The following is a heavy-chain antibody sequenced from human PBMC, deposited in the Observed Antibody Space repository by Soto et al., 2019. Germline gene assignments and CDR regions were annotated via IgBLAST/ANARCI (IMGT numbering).Heavy chain of an antibody. CDR2: MNPGSGAT. CDR1: GYTFNTYD. V-gene: IGHV1-8*01. J-gene: IGHJ4*02. D-gene: IGHD5-12*01. CDR3: ARGRMPSMRLEN. Sequence: QVQLVQSGAEVKKPGASVKVSCKSSGYTFNTYDINWVRQAPRQGLEWMGWMNPGSGATGYAQRFQGRVTMTRNISVRTAFLELSSLRSEDTAVYYCARGRMPSMRLENWGQGTLVTVSS.